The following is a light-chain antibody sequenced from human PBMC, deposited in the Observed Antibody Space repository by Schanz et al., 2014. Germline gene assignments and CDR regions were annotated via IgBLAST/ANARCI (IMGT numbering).Light chain of an antibody. J-gene: IGKJ1*01. CDR1: QNINNH. V-gene: IGKV3-20*01. Sequence: EVVMTQSPATLSASPGERVTLSCRASQNINNHLAWYQQKPGQAPRLVIYGASTRVAGVPDRFSGSGSGTDFTLTISRLEPEDFALYYCQQYGSSPGTFGQGTKVEIK. CDR2: GAS. CDR3: QQYGSSPGT.